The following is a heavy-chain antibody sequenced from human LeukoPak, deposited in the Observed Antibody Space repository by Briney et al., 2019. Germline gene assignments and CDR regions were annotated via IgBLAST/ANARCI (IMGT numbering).Heavy chain of an antibody. CDR2: IYYSGST. CDR1: GGSISSSSYY. V-gene: IGHV4-39*01. CDR3: ARRVVVVTAIPYYYFDY. Sequence: KPSETLSLTCTVSGGSISSSSYYWGWIRQPPGKGLEWIGSIYYSGSTYYNPSLKSRVTISVDTSKNQFSLKLSSVTAADTAVYYSARRVVVVTAIPYYYFDYWGQGTLVTVSS. J-gene: IGHJ4*02. D-gene: IGHD2-21*02.